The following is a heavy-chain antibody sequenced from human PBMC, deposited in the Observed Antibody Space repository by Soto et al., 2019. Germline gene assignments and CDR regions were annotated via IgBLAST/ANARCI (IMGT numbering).Heavy chain of an antibody. CDR2: INPNSGGT. D-gene: IGHD2-15*01. Sequence: QVQLVQSGAEVKKPGASVKVSCKASGYTFTGYYMHWVRQAPGQGLEWMGWINPNSGGTNYAQKFQGWFTMTRDTSISTAYMELSRLRSDDTAVYYCARGTVVVVAARNNWFDPWGQGTLVTVSS. CDR3: ARGTVVVVAARNNWFDP. J-gene: IGHJ5*02. V-gene: IGHV1-2*04. CDR1: GYTFTGYY.